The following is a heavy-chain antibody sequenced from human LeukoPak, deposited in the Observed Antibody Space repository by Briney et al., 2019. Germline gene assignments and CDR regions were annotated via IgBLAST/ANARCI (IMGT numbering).Heavy chain of an antibody. J-gene: IGHJ6*02. CDR1: GGTFSSYT. Sequence: SVKVSCKASGGTFSSYTISWVRQAPGQGLEWMGRIIPILDIANYAQKFQGRVTITADKSTSTAYMELSSLRSEDTAVYYCARDRVCCSTSCQSNYYYYGMDVWGQGTTVTVSS. CDR3: ARDRVCCSTSCQSNYYYYGMDV. CDR2: IIPILDIA. V-gene: IGHV1-69*04. D-gene: IGHD2-2*01.